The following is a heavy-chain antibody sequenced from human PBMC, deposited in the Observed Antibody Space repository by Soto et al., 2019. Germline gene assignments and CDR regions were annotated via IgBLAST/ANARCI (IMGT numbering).Heavy chain of an antibody. D-gene: IGHD2-15*01. V-gene: IGHV4-30-2*01. CDR3: ARGQVVAAQH. Sequence: QLQLQESGSGLVKPSQTLSLTCAVSGGSISSGGYSWSWIRQPPGKGLEWIGYIYHSGSTYYNPSPXSXVXLXXDRSKNQFSLKLSSVTAADTAVYYCARGQVVAAQHWGQGTLVTVSS. CDR2: IYHSGST. J-gene: IGHJ4*02. CDR1: GGSISSGGYS.